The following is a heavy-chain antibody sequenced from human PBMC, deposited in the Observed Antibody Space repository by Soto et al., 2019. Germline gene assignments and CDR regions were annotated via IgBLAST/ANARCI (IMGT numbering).Heavy chain of an antibody. Sequence: EVQLLESGGGLVQPGGSLRLSCAASGFTFSSYAMSWVRQAPGKGLEWVSAISGSGGSTYYADSVKGRFTISRDNSKNTLYLQMNSLRAEDTAVYYCAKSGLQENYYYYYGMDVWGQGTTVTVSS. CDR3: AKSGLQENYYYYYGMDV. J-gene: IGHJ6*02. V-gene: IGHV3-23*01. CDR2: ISGSGGST. CDR1: GFTFSSYA. D-gene: IGHD2-15*01.